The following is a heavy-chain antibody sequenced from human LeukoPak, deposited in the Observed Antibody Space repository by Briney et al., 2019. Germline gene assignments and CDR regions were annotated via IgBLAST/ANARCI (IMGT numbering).Heavy chain of an antibody. J-gene: IGHJ6*02. CDR1: GFTFSSYS. V-gene: IGHV3-48*02. CDR3: ARDRLYCSGGSCYSLGMDV. Sequence: GGSPRLSCAASGFTFSSYSMNWVRQAPGKGLEWVSYISSSSSTIYYADSVKGRFTISIDNAKNSLYLQMNSLRDEDTAVYYCARDRLYCSGGSCYSLGMDVWGQGTTVTVSS. CDR2: ISSSSSTI. D-gene: IGHD2-15*01.